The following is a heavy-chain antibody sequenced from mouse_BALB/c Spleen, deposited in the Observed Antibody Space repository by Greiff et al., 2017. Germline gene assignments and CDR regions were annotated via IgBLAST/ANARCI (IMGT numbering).Heavy chain of an antibody. CDR1: GFTFSSFG. Sequence: EVQGVESGGGLVQPGGSRKLSCAASGFTFSSFGMHWVRQAPEKGLEWVAYISSGSSTIYYADTVKGRFTISRDNPKNTLFLQMTSLRSEDTAMYYCARNDYGPMDYWGQGTSVTVSS. CDR3: ARNDYGPMDY. V-gene: IGHV5-17*02. D-gene: IGHD2-4*01. J-gene: IGHJ4*01. CDR2: ISSGSSTI.